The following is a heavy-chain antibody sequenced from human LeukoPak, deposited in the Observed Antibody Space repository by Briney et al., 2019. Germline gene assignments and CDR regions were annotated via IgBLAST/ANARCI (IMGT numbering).Heavy chain of an antibody. D-gene: IGHD6-19*01. V-gene: IGHV3-21*01. CDR1: GFTFTNAW. CDR2: ISGSSSYI. CDR3: ARDPYSSGWYKDAFDI. Sequence: GGSLRLSCVDSGFTFTNAWMNWVRQAPGKGLEWVSSISGSSSYINYADSVKGRFTISRDNAQNSLFLQLNSLRAEDTAVYYCARDPYSSGWYKDAFDIWGQGTMVTVSS. J-gene: IGHJ3*02.